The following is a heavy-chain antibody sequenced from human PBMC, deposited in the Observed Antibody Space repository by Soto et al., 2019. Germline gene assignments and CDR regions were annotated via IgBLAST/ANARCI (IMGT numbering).Heavy chain of an antibody. V-gene: IGHV4-34*01. D-gene: IGHD6-6*01. Sequence: QVQLQQWGAGLLKPSETLSLTCAVYGGSFSGYYWSWIRQPPGKGLEWIGEINHSGSTNYNPSLKSRVTISVDTSKNQCSLKLSSVTAADTAVYYCARGGAGRVVAARPSYYYYMDVWGKGTTVTVSS. J-gene: IGHJ6*03. CDR1: GGSFSGYY. CDR3: ARGGAGRVVAARPSYYYYMDV. CDR2: INHSGST.